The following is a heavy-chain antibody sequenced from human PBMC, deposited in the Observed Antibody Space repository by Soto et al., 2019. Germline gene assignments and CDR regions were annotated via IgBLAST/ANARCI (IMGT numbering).Heavy chain of an antibody. Sequence: ASVKVSCKASCYTFTSYGISLVRQAPGQGLEWKGWISAYNGNTNYAQKLQGRVTMTTDTSTSTAYMELRSLRSDDTAVYYCARDRASSGWYRTFDYWGQRTLVTVSS. D-gene: IGHD6-19*01. V-gene: IGHV1-18*01. CDR2: ISAYNGNT. J-gene: IGHJ4*02. CDR3: ARDRASSGWYRTFDY. CDR1: CYTFTSYG.